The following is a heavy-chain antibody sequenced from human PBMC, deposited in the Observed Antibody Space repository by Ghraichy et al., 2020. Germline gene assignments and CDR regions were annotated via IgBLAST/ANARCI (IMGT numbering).Heavy chain of an antibody. Sequence: ASVKVSCRASGYTFSDFYMHWVRQAPGQGLEWMGGINPNSGGTTYAQKFQGRVTMTRDTSISTAYMEVSRLRSDDTAVYYCAREYATSSGSDSCYYGMHVWGQGTTVTVSS. D-gene: IGHD6-6*01. J-gene: IGHJ6*02. CDR1: GYTFSDFY. CDR2: INPNSGGT. V-gene: IGHV1-2*02. CDR3: AREYATSSGSDSCYYGMHV.